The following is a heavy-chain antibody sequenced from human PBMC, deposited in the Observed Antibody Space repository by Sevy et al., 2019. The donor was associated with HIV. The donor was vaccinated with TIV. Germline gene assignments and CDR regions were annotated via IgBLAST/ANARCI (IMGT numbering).Heavy chain of an antibody. V-gene: IGHV3-23*01. CDR2: ISGSGGTT. CDR1: GFTFSNFG. CDR3: AKGDISTRYYYYGMDV. D-gene: IGHD6-13*01. J-gene: IGHJ6*02. Sequence: GGSLRLSCAASGFTFSNFGMSWVRQAPGKGLEWVSTISGSGGTTYYADSVKGRFTISRDNSKKTLNLQMNSLGAEDTALNYCAKGDISTRYYYYGMDVWGQGTAVTVSS.